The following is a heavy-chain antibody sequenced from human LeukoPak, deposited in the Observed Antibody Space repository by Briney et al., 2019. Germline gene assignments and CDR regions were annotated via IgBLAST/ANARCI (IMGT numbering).Heavy chain of an antibody. CDR1: GGSISSSSYY. Sequence: SETLSLTCTVSGGSISSSSYYWGWIRQPPGKGLEWIGSIYYSGSTYYNPSLKSRVTISVDTSKNQFSLKLSSVTAADTAVYYCAQGIGIMTAEYFQHWGQGTLVTVSS. J-gene: IGHJ1*01. CDR3: AQGIGIMTAEYFQH. D-gene: IGHD1-14*01. CDR2: IYYSGST. V-gene: IGHV4-39*01.